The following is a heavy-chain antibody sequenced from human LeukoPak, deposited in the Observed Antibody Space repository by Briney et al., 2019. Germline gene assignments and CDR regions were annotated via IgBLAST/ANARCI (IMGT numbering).Heavy chain of an antibody. CDR3: ARAFLIAAAGYYFDY. J-gene: IGHJ4*02. D-gene: IGHD6-13*01. CDR1: GGTFSSYA. CDR2: ITPILGIA. Sequence: GASVKVSCKASGGTFSSYAISWVRQAPGQGLEWMGRITPILGIANYAQKFQGRVTITADKSTSTAYMELSSLRSEDTAVYYCARAFLIAAAGYYFDYWGQGTLVTVSS. V-gene: IGHV1-69*04.